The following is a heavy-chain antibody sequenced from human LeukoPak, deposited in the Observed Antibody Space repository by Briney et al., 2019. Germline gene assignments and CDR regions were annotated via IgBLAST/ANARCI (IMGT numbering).Heavy chain of an antibody. D-gene: IGHD6-13*01. V-gene: IGHV3-30*02. CDR3: AKDNVAAAGRYFDY. CDR1: GFTFSSYG. CDR2: IWFDGSNK. J-gene: IGHJ4*02. Sequence: GGSLRLSCAASGFTFSSYGMHWVRQAPGKGLEWVALIWFDGSNKYYADSVKGRFTISRDNSKNTLYLQMHSLRAEDTAVYYCAKDNVAAAGRYFDYWGQGTLVTVSS.